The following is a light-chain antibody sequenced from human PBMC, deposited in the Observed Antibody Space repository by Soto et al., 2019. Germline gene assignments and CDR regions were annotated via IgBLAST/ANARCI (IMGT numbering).Light chain of an antibody. Sequence: QSALTQPPSVSGSPGQSITISCTGTSSDVGDYNRVSWYQHHPGKAPKLMIFEVTNRPSGFSDRFSGFKSGSTASLTISELQPDDEADYYCISFTPSTTTHWVFGGGTKVTVL. V-gene: IGLV2-14*01. CDR2: EVT. CDR1: SSDVGDYNR. CDR3: ISFTPSTTTHWV. J-gene: IGLJ3*02.